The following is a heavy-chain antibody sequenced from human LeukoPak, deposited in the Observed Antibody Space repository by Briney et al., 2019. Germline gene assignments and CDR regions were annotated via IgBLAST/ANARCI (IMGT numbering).Heavy chain of an antibody. CDR3: TRGPHPRCSSSGCYLDY. V-gene: IGHV3-49*04. D-gene: IGHD2-2*01. Sequence: GGSLRLSCTASGFTFGDYAMSWVRQAPGKGLEWVSLIRSKPNGGTTEYAASVKGRFTISRDDSKSIANLQMNNLKTEDTAVYYCTRGPHPRCSSSGCYLDYWGQGTLVTVSS. CDR1: GFTFGDYA. J-gene: IGHJ4*02. CDR2: IRSKPNGGTT.